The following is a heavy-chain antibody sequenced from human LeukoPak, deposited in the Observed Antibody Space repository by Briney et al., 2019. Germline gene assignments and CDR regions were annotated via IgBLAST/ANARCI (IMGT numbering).Heavy chain of an antibody. Sequence: GESLKISCKGSGYSINNYWIAWVRQMPGKGLEWMGIIYPGDSDTRYSPSFQGQVTISADKSISTAYLQWSSLKASDTAMYYCARHLYDILTGSFSGAFDYWGQGTLVTVSS. CDR3: ARHLYDILTGSFSGAFDY. V-gene: IGHV5-51*01. CDR1: GYSINNYW. CDR2: IYPGDSDT. D-gene: IGHD3-9*01. J-gene: IGHJ4*02.